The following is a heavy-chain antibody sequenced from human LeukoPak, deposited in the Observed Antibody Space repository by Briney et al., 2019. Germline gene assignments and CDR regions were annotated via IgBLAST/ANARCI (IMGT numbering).Heavy chain of an antibody. V-gene: IGHV1-69*06. CDR2: IIPIFGTA. D-gene: IGHD3-9*01. CDR1: GGTFTSYA. CDR3: ARTNRYFDWLLFFDY. J-gene: IGHJ4*02. Sequence: SVKLSCKAPGGTFTSYAISWVRQAPGQGLEWMGWIIPIFGTANYAQKFQGRVTITADKSTSTAYMELSSLRSEDTAVYYCARTNRYFDWLLFFDYRGQGTLVTVSS.